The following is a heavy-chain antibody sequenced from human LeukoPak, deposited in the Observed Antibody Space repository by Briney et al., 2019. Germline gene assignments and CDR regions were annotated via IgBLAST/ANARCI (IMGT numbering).Heavy chain of an antibody. CDR3: ARGSTMVRGVIMYNPYYYYYYMDV. Sequence: GASVRVSCKVSGYTLTELSMHWVRQAPGKGLEWMGGFDPEDGETIYAQKFQGRVTMTEDTSTDTAYMELRSLRSDDTAVYYCARGSTMVRGVIMYNPYYYYYYMDVWGKGTTVTVSS. V-gene: IGHV1-24*01. CDR2: FDPEDGET. CDR1: GYTLTELS. D-gene: IGHD3-10*01. J-gene: IGHJ6*03.